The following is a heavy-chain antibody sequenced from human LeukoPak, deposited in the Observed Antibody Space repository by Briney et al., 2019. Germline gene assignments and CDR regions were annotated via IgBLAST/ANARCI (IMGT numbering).Heavy chain of an antibody. CDR1: GFTFSDYY. Sequence: GGSLRLSCAASGFTFSDYYMSWIRQAPGKGLEWVAVIWYNGSNKYYADSVKGRFTISRDNSKNTLYLQMDSLRAEDTAEYYCARDLYCSSTSCRARGFDYWGQGTLVTVSS. D-gene: IGHD2-2*01. J-gene: IGHJ4*02. V-gene: IGHV3-33*08. CDR2: IWYNGSNK. CDR3: ARDLYCSSTSCRARGFDY.